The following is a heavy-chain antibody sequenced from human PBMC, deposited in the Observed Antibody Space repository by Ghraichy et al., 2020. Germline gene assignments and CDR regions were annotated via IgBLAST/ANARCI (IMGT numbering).Heavy chain of an antibody. CDR2: ISGTGGST. V-gene: IGHV3-23*01. J-gene: IGHJ4*02. Sequence: GGSLRLSCAASGFTFSSYAMRWVRQAPGKGLEWVSAISGTGGSTYYADSVKGRFTISRDNSKNTLYLQINSLRAEDTAVYYCATRPYYDILTGYGGLDFWGQGCLVTVSS. CDR3: ATRPYYDILTGYGGLDF. D-gene: IGHD3-9*01. CDR1: GFTFSSYA.